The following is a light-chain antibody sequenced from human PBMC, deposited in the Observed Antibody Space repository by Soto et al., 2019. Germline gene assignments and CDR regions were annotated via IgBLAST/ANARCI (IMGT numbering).Light chain of an antibody. CDR3: CSYAGSSTPYV. Sequence: QSVLTQPASGSGSPGQSITISCTGTSSDVGSYNLVSWYQQQPGKAPKLMIYEVSKRPSGVSNRFSGSKSGNTASLTISGLQAEDEADYYCCSYAGSSTPYVFGTGTKVTVL. J-gene: IGLJ1*01. CDR2: EVS. CDR1: SSDVGSYNL. V-gene: IGLV2-23*02.